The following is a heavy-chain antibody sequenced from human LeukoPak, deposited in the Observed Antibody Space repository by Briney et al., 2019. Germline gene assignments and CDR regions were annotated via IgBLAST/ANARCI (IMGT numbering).Heavy chain of an antibody. Sequence: GGSLRLSCEASGFTFSRYGMHWVRQAPGKGLEWVAVVSYDGSAKYYAGSVKGRFTISRDNSKNTLYLQMNSLRAEDTAVYYCARDRYAGWLDPWGQGTLVTVSS. CDR1: GFTFSRYG. CDR3: ARDRYAGWLDP. D-gene: IGHD3-9*01. V-gene: IGHV3-30*03. J-gene: IGHJ5*02. CDR2: VSYDGSAK.